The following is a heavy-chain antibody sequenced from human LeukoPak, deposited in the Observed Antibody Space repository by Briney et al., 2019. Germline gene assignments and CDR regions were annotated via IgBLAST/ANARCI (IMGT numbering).Heavy chain of an antibody. J-gene: IGHJ4*02. CDR3: AKSLVLGDY. D-gene: IGHD3-16*01. Sequence: GGSLRLSCAAAGFTFSSYGMHWVRQAPGRGLEWVAGISSDGNNEYHADSVKGRFTISRDNSKNTLYLQMNSLRPDDSAVYFCAKSLVLGDYWGQGTLVTVSS. V-gene: IGHV3-30*18. CDR2: ISSDGNNE. CDR1: GFTFSSYG.